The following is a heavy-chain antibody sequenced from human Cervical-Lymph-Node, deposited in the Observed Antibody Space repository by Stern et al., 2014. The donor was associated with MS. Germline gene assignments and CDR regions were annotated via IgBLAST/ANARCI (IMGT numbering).Heavy chain of an antibody. V-gene: IGHV1-69*12. CDR1: GGTFSSYA. Sequence: QVQLVQSGAEVKKPGSSVKVSCKASGGTFSSYAISWVRQAPGQGLAWMGGIIPIFGTGNYAKQFQGRVRITEDDSPRTHYMELSSLRSEDAAVYYCASGRYCSGGSCYYWFDPWGQGTLVTVSS. D-gene: IGHD2-15*01. J-gene: IGHJ5*02. CDR3: ASGRYCSGGSCYYWFDP. CDR2: IIPIFGTG.